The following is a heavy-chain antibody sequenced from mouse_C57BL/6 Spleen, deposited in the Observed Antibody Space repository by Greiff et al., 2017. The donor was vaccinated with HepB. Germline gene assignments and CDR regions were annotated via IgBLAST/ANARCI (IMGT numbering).Heavy chain of an antibody. Sequence: EVQLQQSGPVLVKPGASVKMSCKASGYTFTDYYMNWVKQSHGKSLEWIGVINPYNGGTSYNQKFKGKATLTVDKSSSTAYMELNSLTSEDSAVYYCASDYYGSSFAYWGQGTLVTVSA. J-gene: IGHJ3*01. CDR2: INPYNGGT. CDR1: GYTFTDYY. CDR3: ASDYYGSSFAY. V-gene: IGHV1-19*01. D-gene: IGHD1-1*01.